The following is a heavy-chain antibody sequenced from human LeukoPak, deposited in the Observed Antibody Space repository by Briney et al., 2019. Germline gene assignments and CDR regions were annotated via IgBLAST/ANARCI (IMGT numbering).Heavy chain of an antibody. V-gene: IGHV3-23*01. J-gene: IGHJ3*01. CDR1: GFTFASYA. CDR3: GRDPNGDYVGAFEF. Sequence: PGGSLRLSCVGSGFTFASYAMTWVRLAPGKGLEWVASIRGSGSYGNYADSVRGRFTISTDNSRNTLYLQMDSLRADDTAVYYCGRDPNGDYVGAFEFWGQGTLVSVSS. CDR2: IRGSGSYG. D-gene: IGHD4-17*01.